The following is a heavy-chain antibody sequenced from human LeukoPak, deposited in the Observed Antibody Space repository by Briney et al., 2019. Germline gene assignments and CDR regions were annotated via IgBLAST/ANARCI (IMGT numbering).Heavy chain of an antibody. CDR3: ARVWAGCPDV. CDR1: GFTFSSYS. CDR2: ISSSSSYV. J-gene: IGHJ6*02. Sequence: PGGSLRLSCAASGFTFSSYSMNWVRQAPGKGLEWVSSISSSSSYVYYADSVKGRFTISRDNAKNSLYLQMNSLRAEDTAVYYCARVWAGCPDVWGQGTTVTVSS. D-gene: IGHD3/OR15-3a*01. V-gene: IGHV3-21*01.